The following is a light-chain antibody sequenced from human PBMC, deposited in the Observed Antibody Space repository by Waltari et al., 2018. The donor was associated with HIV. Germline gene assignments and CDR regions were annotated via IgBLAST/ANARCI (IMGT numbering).Light chain of an antibody. CDR1: KLGDKY. Sequence: SYELTQSPSVSVSPGQTASITCSGDKLGDKYACWYQQKPGQSPVLVIYEDSRRPSGIPERFSGSNSGNTATRTISGTQAMDEADYYCQAWDTTTVVFGGGTKLTVL. J-gene: IGLJ2*01. V-gene: IGLV3-1*01. CDR2: EDS. CDR3: QAWDTTTVV.